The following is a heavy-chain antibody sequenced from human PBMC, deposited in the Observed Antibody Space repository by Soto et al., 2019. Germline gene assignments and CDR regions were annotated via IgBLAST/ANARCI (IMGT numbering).Heavy chain of an antibody. J-gene: IGHJ4*02. CDR2: IYYSGST. CDR3: ARALGSGYDFVY. CDR1: GGSISSGGYY. V-gene: IGHV4-31*03. Sequence: QVQLQESGPGLVKPSQTLSLTCTVSGGSISSGGYYWSWIRQHPGKGLEWIGYIYYSGSTYYNPSLQSRVTISVDTSKNQFSLKLSSVTAADTAVYYCARALGSGYDFVYWGQGTLVTVSS. D-gene: IGHD5-12*01.